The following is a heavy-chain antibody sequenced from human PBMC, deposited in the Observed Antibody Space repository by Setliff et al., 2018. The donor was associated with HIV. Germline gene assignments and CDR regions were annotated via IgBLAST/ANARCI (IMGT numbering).Heavy chain of an antibody. CDR2: IYYSGST. V-gene: IGHV4-59*08. CDR3: ARQITMVRGVYQPYYYYYMDV. CDR1: GGSISSYY. D-gene: IGHD3-10*01. J-gene: IGHJ6*03. Sequence: LSLTCTVSGGSISSYYWSWIRQPPGKGLEWIGYIYYSGSTNYNPSLKSRVTISVDTSKNQFSLKLSSVTAADTAVYYCARQITMVRGVYQPYYYYYMDVWGKGTTVTVS.